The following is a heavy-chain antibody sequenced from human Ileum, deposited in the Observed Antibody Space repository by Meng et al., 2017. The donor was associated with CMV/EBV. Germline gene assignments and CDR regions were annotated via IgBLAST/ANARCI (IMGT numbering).Heavy chain of an antibody. D-gene: IGHD3-3*01. CDR1: GGSITTNKYY. CDR2: ILYSGST. Sequence: RKLRESGPGLVKPLETLSLTCSVSGGSITTNKYYWGWIRQPPGKGLEWIGSILYSGSTYYKPSLKSRVTISRDTSKNQFSLKLTSVTAADTAVYFCARDLVGFLEGFDPWGQGTLVTVSS. J-gene: IGHJ5*02. CDR3: ARDLVGFLEGFDP. V-gene: IGHV4-39*07.